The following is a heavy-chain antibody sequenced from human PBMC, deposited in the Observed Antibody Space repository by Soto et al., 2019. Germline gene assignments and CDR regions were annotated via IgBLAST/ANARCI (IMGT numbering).Heavy chain of an antibody. V-gene: IGHV3-23*01. CDR2: ISGSGVST. J-gene: IGHJ4*02. CDR3: AKEEYGRSAPDY. CDR1: GFTFSTYA. D-gene: IGHD3-10*01. Sequence: EVKLLESGGDLVQPGGSLRLSCAASGFTFSTYAMSWVRQAPGKGLEWVSAISGSGVSTYYADSVKGRFTITRDNSKNTLYLQMDSLRDEDTALFYCAKEEYGRSAPDYWGQGTLVIVSS.